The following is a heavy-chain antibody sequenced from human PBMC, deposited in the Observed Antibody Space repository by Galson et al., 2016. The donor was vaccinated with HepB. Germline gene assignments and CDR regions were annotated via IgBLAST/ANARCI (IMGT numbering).Heavy chain of an antibody. J-gene: IGHJ4*01. CDR3: AKESRNNNVRHYYLEN. CDR2: ISGVSDRT. V-gene: IGHV3-23*01. CDR1: GFTFSNYA. Sequence: SLRLSCAASGFTFSNYAMSWVRQAPGKGPEWVSAISGVSDRTYYAGSMKDRFIISRDDSRNMLFLQLNSLRAEDTAIYYCAKESRNNNVRHYYLENSGLGTLVTVSS. D-gene: IGHD1-14*01.